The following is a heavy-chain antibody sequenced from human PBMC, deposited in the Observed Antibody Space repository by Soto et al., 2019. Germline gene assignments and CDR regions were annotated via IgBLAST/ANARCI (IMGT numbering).Heavy chain of an antibody. J-gene: IGHJ1*01. CDR2: ISYDGSNK. V-gene: IGHV3-30-3*01. CDR1: GFTFSSYA. CDR3: ARGEYSSGWYSPFQH. Sequence: QVQLVESGGGVVQPGRSLRLSCAASGFTFSSYAIHWVRQAPGKGLEWVAVISYDGSNKYYADSVKGRFTISRDNSKNTLYLQMNSLRAEDTAVYYCARGEYSSGWYSPFQHWGQGTLVTVSS. D-gene: IGHD6-19*01.